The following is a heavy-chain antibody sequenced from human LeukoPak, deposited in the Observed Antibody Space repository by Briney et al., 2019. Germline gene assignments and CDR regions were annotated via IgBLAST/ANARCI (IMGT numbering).Heavy chain of an antibody. D-gene: IGHD2-15*01. CDR2: LNLDGSST. J-gene: IGHJ4*02. V-gene: IGHV3-23*01. CDR1: GFTFNRYI. Sequence: GGSLRLSCAASGFTFNRYIMNWLRQAPGKGLEWVGNLNLDGSSTYYADSLRGRVIISRDNSKNTLFLQLNSVTPDDTAVYYCARGETGRGDYFDFWGQGTPVAVSS. CDR3: ARGETGRGDYFDF.